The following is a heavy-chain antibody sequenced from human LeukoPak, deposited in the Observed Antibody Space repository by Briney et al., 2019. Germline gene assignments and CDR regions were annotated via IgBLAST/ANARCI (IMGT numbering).Heavy chain of an antibody. CDR1: GGSISSSSYY. J-gene: IGHJ6*03. D-gene: IGHD3-22*01. Sequence: SETLSLTCTVSGGSISSSSYYWGWIRQPPGKGLEWLGSIYYSGTTYYNPSLKSRVTISVDTSKNQFSLKLSSVTAADTAVYYCARIVVALTYYHYMDVWGKGATVTVSS. V-gene: IGHV4-39*01. CDR3: ARIVVALTYYHYMDV. CDR2: IYYSGTT.